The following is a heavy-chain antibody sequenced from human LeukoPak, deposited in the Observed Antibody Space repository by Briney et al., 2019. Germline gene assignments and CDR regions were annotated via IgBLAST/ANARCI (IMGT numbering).Heavy chain of an antibody. CDR2: IKQDGSEK. J-gene: IGHJ4*02. V-gene: IGHV3-7*03. CDR1: GFTFSSYW. D-gene: IGHD3-10*01. CDR3: AKEGHYYGSGSTLDY. Sequence: GGSLRLSCAASGFTFSSYWMSWVRQAPGKGLEWVANIKQDGSEKYYVDSVKGRFTISRDNAKNSLYLQMNSLRAEDTAVYYCAKEGHYYGSGSTLDYWGQGTLVTVSS.